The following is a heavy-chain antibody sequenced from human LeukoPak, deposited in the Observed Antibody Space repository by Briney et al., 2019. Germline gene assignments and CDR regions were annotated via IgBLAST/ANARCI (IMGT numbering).Heavy chain of an antibody. J-gene: IGHJ4*02. V-gene: IGHV3-30*04. CDR1: GFTFSSYA. Sequence: PGRSLRLSCAASGFTFSSYAMHWVRQAPGKGLEWVAVISYDGGNKYYADSVKGRFTISRDNSKNTLYLQMNSLRAEDTAVYYCARDTTTLAARLIDYWGQGTLVTVSS. CDR2: ISYDGGNK. CDR3: ARDTTTLAARLIDY. D-gene: IGHD2/OR15-2a*01.